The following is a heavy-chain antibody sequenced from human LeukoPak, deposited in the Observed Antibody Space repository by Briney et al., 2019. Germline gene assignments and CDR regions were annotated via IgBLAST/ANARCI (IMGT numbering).Heavy chain of an antibody. Sequence: ASVKVSCKVSGYTLTELSMHWVRQAPGKGLEWMGGFDPEDGETIYAQKFQGRVTMTEDTSTDTAYMELSSLRSEDTAVYYCATGSRAIAVAGPYYYYYGMDVWGQGTTVTVSS. V-gene: IGHV1-24*01. CDR2: FDPEDGET. CDR1: GYTLTELS. D-gene: IGHD6-19*01. CDR3: ATGSRAIAVAGPYYYYYGMDV. J-gene: IGHJ6*02.